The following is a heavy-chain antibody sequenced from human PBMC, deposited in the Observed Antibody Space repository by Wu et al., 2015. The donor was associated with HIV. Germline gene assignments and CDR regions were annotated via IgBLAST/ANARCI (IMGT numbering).Heavy chain of an antibody. Sequence: AEVKKPGASVKVSCKASGYTFTSYGISWVRQAPGQGLEWMGWISAYNGNTNYAQKLQGRVTMTTDTSTSTAYMELRSLRSDDTAVYYCARVLLLTVTNVLIDYWGQGTLVTVSS. J-gene: IGHJ4*02. CDR1: GYTFTSYG. CDR2: ISAYNGNT. V-gene: IGHV1-18*01. D-gene: IGHD4-11*01. CDR3: ARVLLLTVTNVLIDY.